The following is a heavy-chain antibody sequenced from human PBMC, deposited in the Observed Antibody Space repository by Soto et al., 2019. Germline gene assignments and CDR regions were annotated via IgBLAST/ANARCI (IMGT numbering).Heavy chain of an antibody. CDR1: GFTFSSYS. V-gene: IGHV3-21*01. Sequence: EVQLVESGGGPVKPGGSLRLSCAASGFTFSSYSMNWVRQAPGKGLEWVSSISSSSSYIYYADSVKGRFTISRDNAKNSLYLQMNSLRAEDTAVYYCARHIVVVVAATRAFDIWGQGTMVTVSS. D-gene: IGHD2-15*01. CDR2: ISSSSSYI. J-gene: IGHJ3*02. CDR3: ARHIVVVVAATRAFDI.